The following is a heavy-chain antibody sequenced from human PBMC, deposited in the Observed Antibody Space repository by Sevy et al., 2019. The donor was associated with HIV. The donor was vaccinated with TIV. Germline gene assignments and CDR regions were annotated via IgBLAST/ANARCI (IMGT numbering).Heavy chain of an antibody. D-gene: IGHD6-13*01. V-gene: IGHV3-49*04. CDR2: LKSDVYGGTV. J-gene: IGHJ4*02. CDR1: GFTFGDYA. Sequence: GGSLRLSCTGSGFTFGDYAMSWVRQAPGKGLEWVAFLKSDVYGGTVDHAASVRGRFVISRDDSKTIAYLQMNDLKTEDTGVYYCTRWKAAQSIFDYWGQGALVTVSS. CDR3: TRWKAAQSIFDY.